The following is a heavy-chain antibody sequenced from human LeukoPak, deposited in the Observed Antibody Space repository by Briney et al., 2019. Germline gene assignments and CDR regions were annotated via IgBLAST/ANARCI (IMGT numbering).Heavy chain of an antibody. V-gene: IGHV1-69*05. J-gene: IGHJ4*02. CDR2: IIPIFGTA. CDR3: ASFGYDILTGRIGSIDY. Sequence: ASVKVSCKASGGTFSGYAISWVRQAPGQGLEWMGGIIPIFGTANYAQKFQGRVTITTDESTSTAYMELSSLRSEDTAVYYCASFGYDILTGRIGSIDYWGQGTLVTVSS. D-gene: IGHD3-9*01. CDR1: GGTFSGYA.